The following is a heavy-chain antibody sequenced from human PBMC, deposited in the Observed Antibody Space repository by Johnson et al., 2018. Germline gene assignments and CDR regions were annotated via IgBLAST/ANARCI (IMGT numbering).Heavy chain of an antibody. V-gene: IGHV4-59*01. CDR2: IFHPGRP. CDR3: AGVGRGEDSYGMDV. D-gene: IGHD3-10*01. J-gene: IGHJ6*02. CDR1: GGSISGFS. Sequence: QVQLQESGPGLVKPTETLSLTCTVSGGSISGFSWTWIRQPPGKGLEWLGYIFHPGRPTNNPSLKSRIPLSVDTSTTQFSLTLTSVTAADSAVYFCAGVGRGEDSYGMDVWGQGTTIIVSS.